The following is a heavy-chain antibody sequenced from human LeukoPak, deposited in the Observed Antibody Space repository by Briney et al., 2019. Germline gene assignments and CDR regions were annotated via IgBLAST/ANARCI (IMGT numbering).Heavy chain of an antibody. J-gene: IGHJ4*02. Sequence: SETLSLTCTVSGGSISSSSYYWGWIRQPPGQGLEWIGSIYYSGSTYYNPSLKSRVTISVDTSKNQFSLKLSSVTAADTAVYYCASQDYDILTGPKLDYWGQGTLVTVSS. CDR1: GGSISSSSYY. CDR2: IYYSGST. D-gene: IGHD3-9*01. V-gene: IGHV4-39*07. CDR3: ASQDYDILTGPKLDY.